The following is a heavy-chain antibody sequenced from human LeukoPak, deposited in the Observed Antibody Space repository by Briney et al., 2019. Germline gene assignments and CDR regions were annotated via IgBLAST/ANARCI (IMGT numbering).Heavy chain of an antibody. J-gene: IGHJ6*02. V-gene: IGHV3-74*01. CDR3: AREYYDFWSGYYYYYYGMDV. CDR2: INSDGSST. CDR1: GFTFSSYW. Sequence: GGSLRLSCAASGFTFSSYWMHWVRQAPGKGLVWVSRINSDGSSTSYADSVKGRFTISRDNAKNTLYLQMNSLRAEDTAVYYCAREYYDFWSGYYYYYYGMDVWGQGTTVTVSS. D-gene: IGHD3-3*01.